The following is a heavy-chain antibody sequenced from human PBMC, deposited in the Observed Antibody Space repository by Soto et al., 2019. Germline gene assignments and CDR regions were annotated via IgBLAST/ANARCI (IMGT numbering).Heavy chain of an antibody. D-gene: IGHD1-20*01. CDR1: GGSVSSGSYY. J-gene: IGHJ6*02. CDR3: AREDNWNYNYGMDV. V-gene: IGHV4-61*01. CDR2: IYYSGST. Sequence: SETLSLTCTVSGGSVSSGSYYWSWIRQPPGKGLEWIGYIYYSGSTNYNPSLKSRVTISVDTSKNQFPLKLSSVTAADTAVYYCAREDNWNYNYGMDVWGQGTTVTVSS.